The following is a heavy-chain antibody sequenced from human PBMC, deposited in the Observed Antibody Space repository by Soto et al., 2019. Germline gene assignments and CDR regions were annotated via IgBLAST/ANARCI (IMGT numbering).Heavy chain of an antibody. CDR1: GDSISSANNY. Sequence: SETLSLTCTVSGDSISSANNYWSWIRQPPGEGLEWIGFISYSGTTSYSPSLKSRLAISLDTSKNQFSLKLTSVTAADTGVYYCASSSPFHYWGPGILVTVSS. CDR2: ISYSGTT. V-gene: IGHV4-30-4*01. J-gene: IGHJ4*02. D-gene: IGHD6-6*01. CDR3: ASSSPFHY.